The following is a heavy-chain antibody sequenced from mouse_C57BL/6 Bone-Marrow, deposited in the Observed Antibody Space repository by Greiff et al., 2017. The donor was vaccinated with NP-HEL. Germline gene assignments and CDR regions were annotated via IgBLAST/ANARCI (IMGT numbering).Heavy chain of an antibody. D-gene: IGHD4-1*01. CDR3: ARVGKNYFDY. CDR1: GYTFTSYT. Sequence: VQRVESGAELARPGASVKMSCKASGYTFTSYTMHWVKQRPGQGLEWIGYINPSSGYTKYNQKFKDKATLTADKSSSTAYMQLSSLTSEDSAVYYCARVGKNYFDYWGQGTTLTVSS. V-gene: IGHV1-4*01. CDR2: INPSSGYT. J-gene: IGHJ2*01.